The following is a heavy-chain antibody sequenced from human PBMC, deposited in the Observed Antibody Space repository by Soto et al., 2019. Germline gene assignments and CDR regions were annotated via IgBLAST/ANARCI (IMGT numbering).Heavy chain of an antibody. CDR3: ARTIRYFDWLHVDY. J-gene: IGHJ4*02. Sequence: QVQLQESGPGLVKPSETLSLTCTVSGGSISSYYWSWIRQPPGKGLEWIGYIYYSGSTNYNPSLKSRVTISVDTSKNQFSLKLSSVTAADTAVYYCARTIRYFDWLHVDYWGQGTLVTVSS. D-gene: IGHD3-9*01. CDR2: IYYSGST. V-gene: IGHV4-59*01. CDR1: GGSISSYY.